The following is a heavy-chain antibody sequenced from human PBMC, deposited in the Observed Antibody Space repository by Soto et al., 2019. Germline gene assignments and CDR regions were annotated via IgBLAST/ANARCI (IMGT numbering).Heavy chain of an antibody. V-gene: IGHV1-3*01. D-gene: IGHD3-16*01. J-gene: IGHJ4*02. CDR2: INPGNGDT. Sequence: ASVKVSCKASGYTFTSYALYWVRQAPGQRLEWMGSINPGNGDTKYSQKFQGRVTITRDTSASTAYMELSSLKSEDTAVYYCARDQVMVTFAGDKPAPYWGQGTLVTSPQ. CDR1: GYTFTSYA. CDR3: ARDQVMVTFAGDKPAPY.